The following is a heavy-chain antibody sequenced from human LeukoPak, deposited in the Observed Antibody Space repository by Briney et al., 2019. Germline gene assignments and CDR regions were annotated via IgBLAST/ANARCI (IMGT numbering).Heavy chain of an antibody. Sequence: PSETLSLTCTVSGGSISSYYWSWIRQPPGKGLEWIGYIYYSGSTNYNPSLKSRVTISVDTSKNQFSLKLGSVTAADTAVYYCARGTYYGSGSYSDYWGQGTLVTVSS. J-gene: IGHJ4*02. V-gene: IGHV4-59*01. D-gene: IGHD3-10*01. CDR2: IYYSGST. CDR3: ARGTYYGSGSYSDY. CDR1: GGSISSYY.